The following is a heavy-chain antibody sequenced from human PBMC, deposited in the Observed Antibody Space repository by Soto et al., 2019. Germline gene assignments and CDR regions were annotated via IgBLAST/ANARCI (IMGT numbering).Heavy chain of an antibody. CDR2: ISGSGGST. Sequence: GSLRLSCAASGFTFSSYAMSWVRQAPGKGLEWVSAISGSGGSTYYADSVKGRFTISRDNSKNTLYLQMNSLRAEDTAVYYCAKILTGGRYFDWLLPAFDYWGQGTLVTVSS. CDR1: GFTFSSYA. V-gene: IGHV3-23*01. D-gene: IGHD3-9*01. CDR3: AKILTGGRYFDWLLPAFDY. J-gene: IGHJ4*02.